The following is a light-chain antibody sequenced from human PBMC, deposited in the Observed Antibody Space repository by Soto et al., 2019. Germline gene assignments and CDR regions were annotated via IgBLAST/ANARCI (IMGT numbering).Light chain of an antibody. CDR3: QHCNGWSA. CDR1: QSINTN. J-gene: IGKJ5*01. CDR2: GAS. Sequence: EIGMTQSPATLSVSPGESATLSCRASQSINTNLGWYQKKPGQAPRLLIYGASRRATGIPARFSGRGSGTEFTLTISCLQSEDFAVYYCQHCNGWSAFGPGTRLEIK. V-gene: IGKV3D-15*01.